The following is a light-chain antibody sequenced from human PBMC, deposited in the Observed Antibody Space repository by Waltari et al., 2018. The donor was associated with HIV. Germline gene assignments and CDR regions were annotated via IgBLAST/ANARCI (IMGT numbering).Light chain of an antibody. CDR2: TNT. J-gene: IGLJ3*02. CDR3: QSYDSSLSASV. Sequence: QSVLSQPPSVSGAPGQRVTISCTGSPSNIGAGYDVPWYQLLPGTAPKLLIYTNTYRPSGVPGRFSGSKSDTSASLAITGLQAEDAADYYCQSYDSSLSASVFGGGTKLTVL. V-gene: IGLV1-40*01. CDR1: PSNIGAGYD.